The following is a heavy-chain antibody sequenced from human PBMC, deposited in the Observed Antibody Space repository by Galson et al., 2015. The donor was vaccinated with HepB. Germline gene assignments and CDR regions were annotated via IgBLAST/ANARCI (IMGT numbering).Heavy chain of an antibody. Sequence: SVKVSCKASGYTFTSYGISWVRQAPGQGLEWMGWISGYNGNTNSAQKLQGRVTMTTDTSTSTAYMELRSLRSDDTAVYYCARDARRIAAAGLFDYWGQGTLVTVSS. J-gene: IGHJ4*02. CDR1: GYTFTSYG. CDR3: ARDARRIAAAGLFDY. V-gene: IGHV1-18*01. CDR2: ISGYNGNT. D-gene: IGHD6-13*01.